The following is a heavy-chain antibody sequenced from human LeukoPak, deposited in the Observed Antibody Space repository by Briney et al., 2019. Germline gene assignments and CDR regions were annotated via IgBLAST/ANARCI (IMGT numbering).Heavy chain of an antibody. V-gene: IGHV3-21*04. Sequence: GGSLRLSCAASGFTFSSYSMNWVRQAPGKGLEWVSSISSSSSYIYYADSVKGRFTIFRDNSKNTLYLQMNSLRAEDTALYYCAKNPAGRYYDILSGTPFDYWGQGTLVTVSS. J-gene: IGHJ4*02. CDR3: AKNPAGRYYDILSGTPFDY. CDR1: GFTFSSYS. D-gene: IGHD3-9*01. CDR2: ISSSSSYI.